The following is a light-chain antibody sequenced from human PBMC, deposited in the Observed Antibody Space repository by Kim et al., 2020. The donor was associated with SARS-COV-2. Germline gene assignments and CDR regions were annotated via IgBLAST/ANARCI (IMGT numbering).Light chain of an antibody. V-gene: IGKV3-15*01. Sequence: VSPGERATVSCRASESVGTFLAWYQHKPGQAPRLLISGASTRASGISPRFSGSGSGREFTLAIDSLQSEDVAFYYCHQYNEWPLTFGGGTKVDIK. CDR1: ESVGTF. J-gene: IGKJ4*01. CDR3: HQYNEWPLT. CDR2: GAS.